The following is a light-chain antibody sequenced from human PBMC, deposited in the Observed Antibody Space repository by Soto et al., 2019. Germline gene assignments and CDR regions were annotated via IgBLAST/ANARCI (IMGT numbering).Light chain of an antibody. Sequence: QSVLTQPPSASGSPGQSVTISCTGTSSDVGGYNYVSWYQQHPGKAPKLMIYEVSKRPSGVPDRFSGSKSGNTASLTISGLQAEDEADYYCSSYTSSSTIFGTGTKVTV. V-gene: IGLV2-8*01. CDR2: EVS. CDR1: SSDVGGYNY. CDR3: SSYTSSSTI. J-gene: IGLJ1*01.